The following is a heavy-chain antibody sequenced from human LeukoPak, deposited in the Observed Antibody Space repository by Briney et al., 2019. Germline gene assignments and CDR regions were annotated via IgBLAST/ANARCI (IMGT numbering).Heavy chain of an antibody. CDR2: ISSRSGPI. D-gene: IGHD2-8*01. V-gene: IGHV3-48*02. CDR1: GFTFGKYW. Sequence: GGSLRLSCVASGFTFGKYWMSWVRQAPGKGLEWVSYISSRSGPIYYADSVKGRFTISRDNAKNSLYLQMNSLRDADTAVYYCATDNVDYWGQGTLVTVSS. J-gene: IGHJ4*02. CDR3: ATDNVDY.